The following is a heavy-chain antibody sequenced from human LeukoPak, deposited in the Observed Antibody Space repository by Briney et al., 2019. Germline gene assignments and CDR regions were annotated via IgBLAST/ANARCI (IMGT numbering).Heavy chain of an antibody. Sequence: GGSLRLSCAASGFTFSSYWMHWVRHAPGKGLVWVSRINSDGSSTSYADSVKGRFTISRDNAKNTLYLQMNSLRAEDTAVYYCARGGAYSYGGLGYWGQGTLVTVSS. CDR3: ARGGAYSYGGLGY. D-gene: IGHD5-18*01. V-gene: IGHV3-74*01. CDR1: GFTFSSYW. CDR2: INSDGSST. J-gene: IGHJ4*02.